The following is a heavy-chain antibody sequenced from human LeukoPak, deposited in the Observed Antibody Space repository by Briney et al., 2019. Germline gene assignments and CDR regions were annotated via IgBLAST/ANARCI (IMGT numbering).Heavy chain of an antibody. J-gene: IGHJ4*02. Sequence: ASVKVSCKASGYTFTSYGISWVRQAPGQGLEWMGWISAYNGNTNYAQKLQGRVTMTTDTSTSTAYMELRSLRSDDTAVYYCARRPPYCGGDCYAVYWGQGTLVTVSS. D-gene: IGHD2-21*02. V-gene: IGHV1-18*01. CDR2: ISAYNGNT. CDR3: ARRPPYCGGDCYAVY. CDR1: GYTFTSYG.